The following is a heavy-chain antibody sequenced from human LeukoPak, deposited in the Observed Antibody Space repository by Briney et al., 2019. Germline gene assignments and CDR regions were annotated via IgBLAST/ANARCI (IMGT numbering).Heavy chain of an antibody. CDR2: INSDGSST. V-gene: IGHV3-74*01. D-gene: IGHD3-10*01. CDR1: GFTFSSYW. J-gene: IGHJ6*02. CDR3: ARDPVRWGSGTSQDYYYGMDV. Sequence: GGSLRLSCAASGFTFSSYWMHWVRQAPGKGLVWVSRINSDGSSTSYADSVKGRFTISRDNAKNTLYLQMNSLRAEDTAVYYCARDPVRWGSGTSQDYYYGMDVWGQGTTVTVSS.